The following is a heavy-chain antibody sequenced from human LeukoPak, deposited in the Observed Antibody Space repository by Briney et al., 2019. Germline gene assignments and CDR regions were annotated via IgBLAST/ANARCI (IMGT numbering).Heavy chain of an antibody. CDR2: ISGSGGST. CDR1: GFTVSSNY. V-gene: IGHV3-23*01. D-gene: IGHD4-17*01. CDR3: AKDLDYGDYEYLFDY. J-gene: IGHJ4*02. Sequence: PGGSLRLSCAASGFTVSSNYMSWVRQAPGKGLEWVSAISGSGGSTYYADSVKGRFTISRDNSKNTLYLQMNSLRAEDTAVYYCAKDLDYGDYEYLFDYWGQGTLVTVSS.